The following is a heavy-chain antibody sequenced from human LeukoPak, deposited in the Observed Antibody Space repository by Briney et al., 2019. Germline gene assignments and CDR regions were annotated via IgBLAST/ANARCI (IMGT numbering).Heavy chain of an antibody. CDR2: IYYSGST. CDR1: GGSISSSSYY. D-gene: IGHD6-13*01. Sequence: SETLSLTCTVSGGSISSSSYYWGWLRQPPGKGLEWIGSIYYSGSTYYNPSLKSRVTISVDTSKSQFSLKLSSVTAADTAVYDCARRPRPSSWYKRDAFDIWGQGTMVTVSS. V-gene: IGHV4-39*07. CDR3: ARRPRPSSWYKRDAFDI. J-gene: IGHJ3*02.